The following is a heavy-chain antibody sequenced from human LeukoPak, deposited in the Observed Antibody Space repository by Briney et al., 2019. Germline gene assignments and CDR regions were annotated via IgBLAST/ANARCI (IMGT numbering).Heavy chain of an antibody. CDR2: IIPIFGTA. CDR3: ARGYQTVTTFYYFDY. Sequence: GASVKVSCKASGGTFSSYAISWVRQAPGQGLEWMGGIIPIFGTANYAQKFQGRVTITADKSTSTAYMELSSLRSEDTAVYYCARGYQTVTTFYYFDYWGQGTLVTVSS. CDR1: GGTFSSYA. J-gene: IGHJ4*02. D-gene: IGHD4-17*01. V-gene: IGHV1-69*06.